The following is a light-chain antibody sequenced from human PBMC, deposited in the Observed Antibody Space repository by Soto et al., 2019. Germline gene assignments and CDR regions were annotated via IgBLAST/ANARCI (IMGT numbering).Light chain of an antibody. V-gene: IGKV3-20*01. J-gene: IGKJ1*01. CDR3: QQYGDRPRT. CDR2: DAS. CDR1: QSVSSSY. Sequence: EIVLTQSPGTLSLSPGERATLSCRASQSVSSSYLAWYQQKPGQAPRLLIYDASSRATGIPDRFSGSGSGTDFTLTISRLEPEDFAVYFCQQYGDRPRTFGQGTKVDIK.